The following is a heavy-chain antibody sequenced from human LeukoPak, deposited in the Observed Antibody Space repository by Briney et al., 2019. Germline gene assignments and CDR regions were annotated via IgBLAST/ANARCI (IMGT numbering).Heavy chain of an antibody. CDR2: INPSSGDT. D-gene: IGHD3-22*01. Sequence: ASVKVSCKASGYTFTGYYMHWVRQAPGQGLEWMGWINPSSGDTNYAQKFQGRVIMTRDTSISTAYMELSRLRSDDTAVYYCARGGEYNYDSSGYYPPSGYYYYMDVWGKGTTVTVSS. V-gene: IGHV1-2*02. CDR3: ARGGEYNYDSSGYYPPSGYYYYMDV. J-gene: IGHJ6*03. CDR1: GYTFTGYY.